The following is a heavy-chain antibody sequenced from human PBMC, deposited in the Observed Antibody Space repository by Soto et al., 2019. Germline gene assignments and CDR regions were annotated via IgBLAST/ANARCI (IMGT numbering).Heavy chain of an antibody. CDR3: AKDTYYYDSSANSRPDY. CDR2: ISYDGSNK. CDR1: GFTFSSYG. D-gene: IGHD3-22*01. Sequence: QVQLVESGGGVVQPGRSLRLSCAASGFTFSSYGMHWVRQAPGKGLEWVAVISYDGSNKYHADSVKGRFTISRDNSKNTLYLQMNSLRAEDTAVYYCAKDTYYYDSSANSRPDYWGQGTLVTVSS. J-gene: IGHJ4*02. V-gene: IGHV3-30*18.